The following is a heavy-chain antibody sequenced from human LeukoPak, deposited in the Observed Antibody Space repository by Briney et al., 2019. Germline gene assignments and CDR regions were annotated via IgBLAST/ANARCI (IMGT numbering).Heavy chain of an antibody. J-gene: IGHJ5*02. CDR1: GGTFSSYA. CDR2: IIPIFGTA. CDR3: ASTENSSSWFFWFDP. V-gene: IGHV1-69*05. Sequence: ASVKVSCKASGGTFSSYAISWVRQAPGQGLEWMGGIIPIFGTANYAQKFQGRVTITTDESTSTAYMELSSLRSEDTAVYYCASTENSSSWFFWFDPWGQGTLVTVSP. D-gene: IGHD6-13*01.